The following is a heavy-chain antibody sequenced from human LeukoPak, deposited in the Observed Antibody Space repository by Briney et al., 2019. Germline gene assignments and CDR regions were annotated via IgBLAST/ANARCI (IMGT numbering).Heavy chain of an antibody. CDR1: GGSFSGYY. D-gene: IGHD2-2*01. CDR2: INHSVST. Sequence: SESLSLTCAVSGGSFSGYYWSGIRETPGEGGGWSGEINHSVSTTYNPSLKSRLTISVHTSKNQFSLNLSSVTAAHTAVYYCARGRRNYCSSTSCYVLLFDYWGQGTLVTVSS. CDR3: ARGRRNYCSSTSCYVLLFDY. V-gene: IGHV4-34*01. J-gene: IGHJ4*02.